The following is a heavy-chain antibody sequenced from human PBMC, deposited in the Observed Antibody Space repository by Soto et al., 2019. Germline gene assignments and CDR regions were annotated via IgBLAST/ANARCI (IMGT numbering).Heavy chain of an antibody. CDR1: GFTFSSYE. CDR2: ISSSGSTI. CDR3: ARDLYLPYYYDLFDY. D-gene: IGHD3-22*01. V-gene: IGHV3-48*03. Sequence: PGGSLRLSCAASGFTFSSYEMNWVRQAPGKGLEWVSYISSSGSTIYYADSVKSRFTISRDNAKNSLYLQMNSLRAEDTAVYYCARDLYLPYYYDLFDYWGQGTLVTVSS. J-gene: IGHJ4*02.